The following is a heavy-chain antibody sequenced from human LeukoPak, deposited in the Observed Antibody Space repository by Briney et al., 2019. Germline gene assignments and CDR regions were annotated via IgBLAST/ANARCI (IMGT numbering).Heavy chain of an antibody. V-gene: IGHV4-34*01. CDR2: INHSGST. CDR3: ARGREGTAMVTDLDY. J-gene: IGHJ4*02. D-gene: IGHD5-18*01. CDR1: GGSFSGYY. Sequence: SETLSLTCAVYGGSFSGYYWSLIRQPPGKGLEWIGEINHSGSTNYNPSLKSRVTISVDTSKNQFSLKLSSVTAADTAVYYCARGREGTAMVTDLDYWGQGTLVTVSS.